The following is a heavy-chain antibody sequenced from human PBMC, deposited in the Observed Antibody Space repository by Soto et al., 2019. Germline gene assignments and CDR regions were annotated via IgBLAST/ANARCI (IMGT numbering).Heavy chain of an antibody. Sequence: EVQLVESGGGLVQPGRSLRLSCAASGFTFDDYAMHWVRQAPGKGLEWVSGITWNSGSIGYADSVKGRFTISRDNAKNPLYLKMNSLRAEDTALYYCAKDKSPLGQWLKQRVIDSWGQGTLVTVSS. D-gene: IGHD6-19*01. J-gene: IGHJ4*02. CDR2: ITWNSGSI. V-gene: IGHV3-9*01. CDR1: GFTFDDYA. CDR3: AKDKSPLGQWLKQRVIDS.